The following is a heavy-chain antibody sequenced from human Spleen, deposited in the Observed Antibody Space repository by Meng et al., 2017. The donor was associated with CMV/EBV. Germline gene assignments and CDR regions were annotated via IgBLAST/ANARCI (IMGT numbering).Heavy chain of an antibody. V-gene: IGHV3-20*01. D-gene: IGHD2-2*01. J-gene: IGHJ5*02. CDR2: IDWNGAIT. Sequence: GGSLRLSCAASGFIFADYGMAWVRQSPGKGLEWVSTIDWNGAITDYADSAKGRFTISRDNAKNSLYLQMNSLRDEDMALYHCARVRTVVVPASYFFDPWGQGTTVTVSS. CDR3: ARVRTVVVPASYFFDP. CDR1: GFIFADYG.